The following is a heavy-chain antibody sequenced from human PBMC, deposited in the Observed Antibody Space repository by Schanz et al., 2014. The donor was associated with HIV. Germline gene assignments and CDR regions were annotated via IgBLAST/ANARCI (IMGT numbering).Heavy chain of an antibody. CDR2: INPDSGGT. J-gene: IGHJ4*02. V-gene: IGHV1-2*02. CDR3: ARGDILTGLYPYYFDS. Sequence: QVQLVQSGAEVKKPGASVKVSCKASGYTFIGYYIHWVRQAPGQGLEWMGWINPDSGGTKYVQKFQGRVSMTSDTSVSTAYMELSRLRSDDTAVYYCARGDILTGLYPYYFDSWGQGTLVTVSS. CDR1: GYTFIGYY. D-gene: IGHD3-9*01.